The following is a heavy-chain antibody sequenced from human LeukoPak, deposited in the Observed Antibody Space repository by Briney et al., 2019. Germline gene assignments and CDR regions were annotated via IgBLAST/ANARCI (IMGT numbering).Heavy chain of an antibody. CDR3: ARERRYYYGSGRPFDY. Sequence: PSETLSLTCTVSGGSISSSSYYWGWIRQPPGKGLEWIGSFYYSGSTYYNPSLKSRVTISVDTSKNQFSLKLSSVTAADTAVYYCARERRYYYGSGRPFDYWGQGTLVTVSS. CDR1: GGSISSSSYY. CDR2: FYYSGST. J-gene: IGHJ4*02. V-gene: IGHV4-39*07. D-gene: IGHD3-10*01.